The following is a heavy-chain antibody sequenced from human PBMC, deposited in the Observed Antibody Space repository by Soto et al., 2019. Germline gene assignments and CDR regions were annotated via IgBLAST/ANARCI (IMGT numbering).Heavy chain of an antibody. CDR2: MYYSGST. CDR1: GGSISSGDCY. D-gene: IGHD3-10*01. J-gene: IGHJ4*02. V-gene: IGHV4-30-4*01. CDR3: ASEDGSGLFSDY. Sequence: SETLSLTCTVSGGSISSGDCYWSWIRQPPGKGLEWIGFMYYSGSTYYNPSLKSRVTISVDTSKSQFSLKLSSVTAADTAVYYCASEDGSGLFSDYWGQGTLVTVSS.